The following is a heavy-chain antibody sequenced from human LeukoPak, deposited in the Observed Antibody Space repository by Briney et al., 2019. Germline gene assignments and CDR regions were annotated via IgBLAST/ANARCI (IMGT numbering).Heavy chain of an antibody. D-gene: IGHD5-18*01. CDR2: ISYDGSNK. Sequence: GGSLRLSCAASGFTFSSYAMHWVRQAPGKGLEWVAVISYDGSNKYYADSVKGRFTISRDNAKNSLYLQMNSLRAEDTALYYCARIVDTAMGYYFDYWGQGTLVTVSS. V-gene: IGHV3-30*04. CDR3: ARIVDTAMGYYFDY. CDR1: GFTFSSYA. J-gene: IGHJ4*02.